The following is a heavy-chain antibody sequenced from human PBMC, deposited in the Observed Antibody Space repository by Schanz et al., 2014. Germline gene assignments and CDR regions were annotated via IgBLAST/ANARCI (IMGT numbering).Heavy chain of an antibody. CDR3: ARPSDSSWYMDV. J-gene: IGHJ6*03. CDR2: ISPSSSYI. CDR1: GFTFTTYA. Sequence: EVQLVESGGALVQPGGSLRLSCAASGFTFTTYAMNWVRQAPGRGLEWVSSISPSSSYIYYADSVKGRFTISRDNAKNSLYLQMNSLRAEDTAVYYCARPSDSSWYMDVWGKGTTVTVSS. V-gene: IGHV3-21*01. D-gene: IGHD2-21*02.